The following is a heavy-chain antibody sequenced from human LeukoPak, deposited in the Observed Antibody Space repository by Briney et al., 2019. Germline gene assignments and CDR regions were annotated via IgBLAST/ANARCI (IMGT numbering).Heavy chain of an antibody. J-gene: IGHJ4*02. V-gene: IGHV1-46*01. CDR1: GYTFTSYY. Sequence: ASVKVSCKASGYTFTSYYMHWVRQAPGQGLEWMGIINPSGGSASYAQKFQGRVTMTRDTSTSTVYMELSSLRSEDTAVSYCARGVDCSGGSCYPNFDYWGQGTLVTVSS. CDR2: INPSGGSA. CDR3: ARGVDCSGGSCYPNFDY. D-gene: IGHD2-15*01.